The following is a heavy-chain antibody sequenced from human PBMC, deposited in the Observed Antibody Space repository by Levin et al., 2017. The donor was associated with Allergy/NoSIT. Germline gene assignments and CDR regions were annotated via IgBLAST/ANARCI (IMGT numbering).Heavy chain of an antibody. Sequence: SCAVSGFSITSDHSWGWIRQSPGKGLEWIGSMYHTGTISYNPSLKSRVTKSRDTSTNQFPLNLSSVTAADPAVYFCVRERVGYFDIWGQGIMVTVST. CDR1: GFSITSDHS. D-gene: IGHD3-22*01. V-gene: IGHV4-38-2*02. J-gene: IGHJ3*02. CDR2: MYHTGTI. CDR3: VRERVGYFDI.